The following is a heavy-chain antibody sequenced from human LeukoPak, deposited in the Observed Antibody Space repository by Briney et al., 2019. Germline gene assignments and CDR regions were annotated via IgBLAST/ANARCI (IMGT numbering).Heavy chain of an antibody. CDR2: ISVYSDTT. J-gene: IGHJ6*04. D-gene: IGHD3-10*01. Sequence: ASVKVSCKASGYTFTAYGISWVRQAPGQGLEWVGWISVYSDTTDYAQNFQGRVTMTTDISTSTAYSELTSLRSDDTAVYYCARLPYSSGVWGTGTTVIVSS. CDR3: ARLPYSSGV. V-gene: IGHV1-18*01. CDR1: GYTFTAYG.